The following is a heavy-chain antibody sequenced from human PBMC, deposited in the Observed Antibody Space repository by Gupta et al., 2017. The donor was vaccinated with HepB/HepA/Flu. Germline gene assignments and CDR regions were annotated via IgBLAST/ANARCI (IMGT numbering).Heavy chain of an antibody. J-gene: IGHJ3*02. CDR1: GFTFDDYA. D-gene: IGHD6-6*01. Sequence: EVQLVESGGGLVQPGRSLRLSCAASGFTFDDYAMHWVRPAPGKGLEWVSGISWNSGSIGYADSVKGRFTISRDNAKNSLYLQMNSLRAEDTALYYCAKDGDGIAARPDLIRAFDIWGQGTMVTVSS. CDR2: ISWNSGSI. V-gene: IGHV3-9*01. CDR3: AKDGDGIAARPDLIRAFDI.